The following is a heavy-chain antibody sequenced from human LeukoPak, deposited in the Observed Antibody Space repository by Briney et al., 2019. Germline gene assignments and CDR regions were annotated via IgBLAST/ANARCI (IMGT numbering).Heavy chain of an antibody. CDR3: ARDFYGSGSYDY. V-gene: IGHV1-69*05. CDR2: IIPIFGTA. Sequence: ASVKVSCKASGGTFISYAISWVRQAPGQGLEWMGGIIPIFGTANYAQKFQGRVTITTDESTSTAYMELSSLRSEDTAVYYCARDFYGSGSYDYWGQGTLVTVSS. J-gene: IGHJ4*02. D-gene: IGHD3-10*01. CDR1: GGTFISYA.